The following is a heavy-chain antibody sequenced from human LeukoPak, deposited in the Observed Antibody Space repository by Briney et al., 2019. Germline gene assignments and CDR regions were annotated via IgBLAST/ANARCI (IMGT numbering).Heavy chain of an antibody. V-gene: IGHV4-61*02. J-gene: IGHJ4*02. D-gene: IGHD3-22*01. CDR3: ARNYSSGPFDD. CDR2: IYTSGST. CDR1: GASISSGSSY. Sequence: PSETLSLTCTVSGASISSGSSYCSWIRQPAGKGLEWIGRIYTSGSTNYNPSLKSRVTISGDTSKNQFSLKLSSVTAADTAVYYCARNYSSGPFDDWGQGTLVTVSS.